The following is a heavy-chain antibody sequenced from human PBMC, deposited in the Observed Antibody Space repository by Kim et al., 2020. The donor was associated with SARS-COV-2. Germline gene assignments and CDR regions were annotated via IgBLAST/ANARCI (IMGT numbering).Heavy chain of an antibody. D-gene: IGHD3-22*01. CDR2: IYHSGST. CDR1: GYSISSGYY. V-gene: IGHV4-38-2*02. Sequence: SETLSLTCTVSGYSISSGYYWGWIRQPPGKGLEWIGSIYHSGSTYYNPSLKSRVTISVDTSKNQFSLKLSSVTAADTAVYYCARVGSYYDSSGPFDYWGQGTLVTVSS. CDR3: ARVGSYYDSSGPFDY. J-gene: IGHJ4*02.